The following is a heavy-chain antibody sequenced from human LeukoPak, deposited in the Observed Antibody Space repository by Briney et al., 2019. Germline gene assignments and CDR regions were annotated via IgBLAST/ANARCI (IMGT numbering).Heavy chain of an antibody. V-gene: IGHV1-2*02. CDR1: GYTFTVYY. Sequence: ASVKVSCKASGYTFTVYYMHWVRQAPGQGLEWMGWINPNSGGTNYAQKFQGRVTMTRDTSISTAYMELSRLRSDDTAVYYCARHTDIVVVPAAVGYYYMDVWGKGTTVTVSS. CDR2: INPNSGGT. CDR3: ARHTDIVVVPAAVGYYYMDV. J-gene: IGHJ6*03. D-gene: IGHD2-2*01.